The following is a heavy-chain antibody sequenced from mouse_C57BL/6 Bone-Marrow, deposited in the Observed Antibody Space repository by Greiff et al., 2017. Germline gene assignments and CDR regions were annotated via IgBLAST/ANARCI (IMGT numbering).Heavy chain of an antibody. V-gene: IGHV1-42*01. Sequence: EVKLQQSGPELVKPGASVKISCKASGYSFTGYYMNWVKQSPEKSLEWIGEINPSTGGTTYNQKFKAKATLTVDKSSSTAYMQLKSLTSEDSAVYYCASYLLWYPHWYFDVWGTGTTVTVSS. CDR2: INPSTGGT. D-gene: IGHD2-1*01. J-gene: IGHJ1*03. CDR1: GYSFTGYY. CDR3: ASYLLWYPHWYFDV.